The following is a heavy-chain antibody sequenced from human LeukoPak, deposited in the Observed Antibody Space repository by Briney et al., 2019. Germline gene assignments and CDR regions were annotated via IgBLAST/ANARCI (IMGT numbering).Heavy chain of an antibody. V-gene: IGHV3-23*01. CDR2: ISGSGSST. J-gene: IGHJ6*02. D-gene: IGHD2-2*01. Sequence: GGSLRLSCAASGFTLSSYAMSWVRQAPGKGLEWVSAISGSGSSTYYADSVKGRFTISRDNSKNTLYLQMNSLRAEDTAVYYCAKEYCSSTSCSSDYYYYGMDVWGQGTTVTVSS. CDR1: GFTLSSYA. CDR3: AKEYCSSTSCSSDYYYYGMDV.